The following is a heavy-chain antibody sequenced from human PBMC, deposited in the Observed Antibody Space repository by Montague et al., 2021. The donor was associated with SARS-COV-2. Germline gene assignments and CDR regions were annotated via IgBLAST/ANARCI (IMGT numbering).Heavy chain of an antibody. CDR1: GFSFSSYH. Sequence: SLRLSCAASGFSFSSYHISWVRQAPGKGLEWVSSISPSGDYIYSADSLKGRFIISRDNAKNSLYLQMSSLRAEDTAIYYCARASWIVATVPDYWGQGTLVTVSS. D-gene: IGHD5-12*01. J-gene: IGHJ4*02. CDR2: ISPSGDYI. CDR3: ARASWIVATVPDY. V-gene: IGHV3-21*01.